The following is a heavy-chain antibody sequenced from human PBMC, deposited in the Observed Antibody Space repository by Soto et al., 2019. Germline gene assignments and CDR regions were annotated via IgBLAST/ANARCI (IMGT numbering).Heavy chain of an antibody. D-gene: IGHD4-17*01. CDR1: GFTVSSNY. CDR2: IYSGGST. Sequence: GGSLRLSCAASGFTVSSNYMSWVRQAPGKGLEWVSVIYSGGSTYYADSVKGRFTISRDNSKNTLYLQMNSLRAEDTAVYYCAVDYGDYHGMDVWGQGSTVTVYS. V-gene: IGHV3-53*01. J-gene: IGHJ6*02. CDR3: AVDYGDYHGMDV.